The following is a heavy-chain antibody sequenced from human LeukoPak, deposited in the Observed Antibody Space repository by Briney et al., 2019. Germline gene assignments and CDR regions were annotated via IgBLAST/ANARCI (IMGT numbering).Heavy chain of an antibody. J-gene: IGHJ5*02. Sequence: ASVKVSCKASGYTFTGHYIHWVRQAPGQGLEWMGWINPNSGGINYAQKFQGRVTMTRDTSISTAYMDLSGLTSDDTAVYYCARESSIPAAGTVGNWFDPWGQGTLVTVSS. CDR2: INPNSGGI. CDR1: GYTFTGHY. V-gene: IGHV1-2*02. CDR3: ARESSIPAAGTVGNWFDP. D-gene: IGHD6-13*01.